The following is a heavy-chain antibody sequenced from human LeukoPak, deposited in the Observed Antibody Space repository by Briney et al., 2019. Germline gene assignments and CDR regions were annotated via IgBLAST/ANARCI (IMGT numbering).Heavy chain of an antibody. CDR1: GGTFSSYA. CDR2: IIPIFGTA. V-gene: IGHV1-69*13. Sequence: ASVKVSCKASGGTFSSYAISWVRQAPGQGLEWMGGIIPIFGTANYAQKFQGRVTITADESTSTAYMELSSLRSEDTAVYYCARGGYSYGYFDYWGQGTLVTVSS. CDR3: ARGGYSYGYFDY. J-gene: IGHJ4*02. D-gene: IGHD5-18*01.